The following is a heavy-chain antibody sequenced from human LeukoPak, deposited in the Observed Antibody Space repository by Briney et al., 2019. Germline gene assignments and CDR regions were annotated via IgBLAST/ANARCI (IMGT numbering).Heavy chain of an antibody. Sequence: PGGSLRLSCAASGFTFSSYAMHWVRQAPGEGLEWVAIISYDGSNRYYADSVKGRFTISRDNSKNTLYLQMNSLRAEDTAVYYCAKDEYDSHEADYWGQGTLVTVSS. CDR1: GFTFSSYA. J-gene: IGHJ4*02. CDR3: AKDEYDSHEADY. CDR2: ISYDGSNR. D-gene: IGHD2/OR15-2a*01. V-gene: IGHV3-30*18.